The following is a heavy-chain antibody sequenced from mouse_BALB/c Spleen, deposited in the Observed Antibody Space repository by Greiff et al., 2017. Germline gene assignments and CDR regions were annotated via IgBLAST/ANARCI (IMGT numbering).Heavy chain of an antibody. CDR1: GYTFTSYY. J-gene: IGHJ3*01. CDR2: IYPGNVNT. D-gene: IGHD2-4*01. CDR3: ASYEYEFDY. V-gene: IGHV1S56*01. Sequence: QVQLQQSGPELVKPGASVRISCKASGYTFTSYYIHWVKQRPGQGLEWIGWIYPGNVNTKYNEKFKGKATLTADKSSSTAYMQLSSLTSEDSAVYFCASYEYEFDYWGQGTMVTVSA.